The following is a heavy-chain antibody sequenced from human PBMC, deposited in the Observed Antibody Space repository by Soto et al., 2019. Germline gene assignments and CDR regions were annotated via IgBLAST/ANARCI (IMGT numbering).Heavy chain of an antibody. V-gene: IGHV4-59*01. CDR3: ARRENIQNYYYYMDV. CDR1: GGSISSYY. J-gene: IGHJ6*03. D-gene: IGHD1-1*01. CDR2: IYYSGST. Sequence: SETLSLTCTVSGGSISSYYWSWIRQPPGKGLEWIGYIYYSGSTNYNPSLKSRVTISVDTSKNQFSLKLSSVTAADTAVYYCARRENIQNYYYYMDVWGKGTTVTVSS.